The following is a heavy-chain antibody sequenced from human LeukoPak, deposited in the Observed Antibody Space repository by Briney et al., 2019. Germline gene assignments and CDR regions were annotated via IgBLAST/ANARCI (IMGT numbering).Heavy chain of an antibody. CDR2: INHSWRP. D-gene: IGHD3-10*01. V-gene: IGHV4-38-2*02. CDR3: ASAPGPKFDY. Sequence: PSETLSLTCTVSGYSISNNFYWAWIRQSPGKGLEWIVSINHSWRPYYNPSLKSQVTISVDPPKNQFSLKLTSVTAADRAGYYCASAPGPKFDYWGHGNMVNVPS. CDR1: GYSISNNFY. J-gene: IGHJ4*01.